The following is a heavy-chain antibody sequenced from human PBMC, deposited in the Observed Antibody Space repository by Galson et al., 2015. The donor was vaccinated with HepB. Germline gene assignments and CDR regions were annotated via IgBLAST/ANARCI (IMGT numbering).Heavy chain of an antibody. CDR2: IIPIFGTA. J-gene: IGHJ4*02. Sequence: SVKVSCKASGGTFSSYAISWVRQAPGQGLEWMGGIIPIFGTANYAQKFQGRVTITADESTSTAYMELSSLRSEDTAVYYCARLVFSPDYYDSSGYYGFDYWGQGTLVTVSS. V-gene: IGHV1-69*13. D-gene: IGHD3-22*01. CDR3: ARLVFSPDYYDSSGYYGFDY. CDR1: GGTFSSYA.